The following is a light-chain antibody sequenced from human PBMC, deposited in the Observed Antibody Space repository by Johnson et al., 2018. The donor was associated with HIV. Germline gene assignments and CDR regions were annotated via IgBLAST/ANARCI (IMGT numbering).Light chain of an antibody. CDR2: ENN. CDR3: GTGDNSLGVFFC. J-gene: IGLJ1*01. Sequence: QSVLTQPPSVSAAPGQKVTISCSGSSSNIGNNYVSWYQQLPRTAPKLLIYENNKRPSGVPDRFSGSKSGTSATLGITGLQTGDEADYYCGTGDNSLGVFFCLGTGTKVAV. CDR1: SSNIGNNY. V-gene: IGLV1-51*02.